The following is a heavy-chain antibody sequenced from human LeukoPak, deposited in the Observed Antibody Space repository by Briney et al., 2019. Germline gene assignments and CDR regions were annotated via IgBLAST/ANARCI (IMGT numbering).Heavy chain of an antibody. V-gene: IGHV1-2*02. CDR2: INPNSGGT. Sequence: GASVKVSCKASGYTFTGYYMHWVRQAPGQGLEWMGWINPNSGGTNYAQKFQGRVTMTRDTSISTAYMELSRLRSDDTAVHYCARDIVVVVAATQFHYFDYWGQGTLVTVSS. CDR3: ARDIVVVVAATQFHYFDY. D-gene: IGHD2-15*01. CDR1: GYTFTGYY. J-gene: IGHJ4*02.